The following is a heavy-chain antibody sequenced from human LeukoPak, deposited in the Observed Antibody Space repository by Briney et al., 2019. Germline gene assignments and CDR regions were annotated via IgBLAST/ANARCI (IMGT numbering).Heavy chain of an antibody. CDR2: INSDGSST. V-gene: IGHV3-74*01. CDR1: GFTFSSYW. CDR3: ARTDSSGWYWFDP. Sequence: GGSLRLSCAASGFTFSSYWMHWVRQAPGKGLVWVSRINSDGSSTSYADSVKGRFTISRDNAKNTLYLQMNSLRAEDTAVYYCARTDSSGWYWFDPWGQGTLVTVSS. J-gene: IGHJ5*02. D-gene: IGHD6-19*01.